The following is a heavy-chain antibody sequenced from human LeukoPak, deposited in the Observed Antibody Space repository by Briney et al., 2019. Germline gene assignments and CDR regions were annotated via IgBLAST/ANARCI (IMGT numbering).Heavy chain of an antibody. CDR3: ARAQSNIAVAGPYYFDY. J-gene: IGHJ4*02. D-gene: IGHD6-19*01. V-gene: IGHV3-48*02. CDR2: ISSSSGTI. CDR1: GFTFSSYS. Sequence: GGSLRLSCAASGFTFSSYSMNWVRQAPGKGLEWVSSISSSSGTIYYADSVKGRFTISRDNAKNSLYLQMNSLRDEDTAVYYCARAQSNIAVAGPYYFDYWGQGTLVTVSS.